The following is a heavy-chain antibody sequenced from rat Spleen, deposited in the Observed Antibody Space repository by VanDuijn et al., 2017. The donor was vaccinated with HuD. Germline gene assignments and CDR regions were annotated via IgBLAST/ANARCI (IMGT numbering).Heavy chain of an antibody. Sequence: EVQLVESGGGLVQPGRSMKLSCAASGFTFSDYYMAWVRQAPKKGLEWVASIFYEGSNPYYGDSVKGRFTISRDNAKSTLSLQMNSLRSEDTATYFCACFSYYSGDDYWYFDFWGPGTMVTVSS. D-gene: IGHD1-1*01. V-gene: IGHV5-22*01. J-gene: IGHJ1*01. CDR1: GFTFSDYY. CDR3: ACFSYYSGDDYWYFDF. CDR2: IFYEGSNP.